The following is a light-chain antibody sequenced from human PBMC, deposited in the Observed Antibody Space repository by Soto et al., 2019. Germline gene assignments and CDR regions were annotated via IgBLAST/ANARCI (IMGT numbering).Light chain of an antibody. Sequence: EIVLTQSPGTLSLSPGERATLSCRASQSVSSSYLAWYQQKPGQAPRLLIYGASSRATGIPDRFSGSGSGTDFTLTISRLEPEDFAVYYCPQYGSHFSTFGQGTKVEIK. CDR2: GAS. V-gene: IGKV3-20*01. CDR1: QSVSSSY. CDR3: PQYGSHFST. J-gene: IGKJ1*01.